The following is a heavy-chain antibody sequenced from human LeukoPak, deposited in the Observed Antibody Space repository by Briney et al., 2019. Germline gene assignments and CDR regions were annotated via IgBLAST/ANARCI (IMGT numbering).Heavy chain of an antibody. CDR1: GFTVSSNY. Sequence: PGGSLRLSCAASGFTVSSNYMSWVRQAPGKGLEWVSVIYSGGSTYYADSVKGRFTISRDNSKNTLYLQMNSLRAEDTAVYYCARKVDCSGGSCYDYWGQGTTVTVTS. CDR3: ARKVDCSGGSCYDY. V-gene: IGHV3-66*01. D-gene: IGHD2-15*01. CDR2: IYSGGST. J-gene: IGHJ4*03.